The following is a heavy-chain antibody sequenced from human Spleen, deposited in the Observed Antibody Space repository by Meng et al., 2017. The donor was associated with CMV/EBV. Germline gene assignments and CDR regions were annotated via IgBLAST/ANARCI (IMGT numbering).Heavy chain of an antibody. V-gene: IGHV3-23*03. Sequence: GESLKISCAASGFTFNSYTMNWVRQAPGKGLEWVSVIYSGGVATYYADSVKGRFTISRDNSNNTLFLQMDSLGAEDTAVYYCAKIGSFTYYYYGMDVWGQGTTVTVSS. CDR1: GFTFNSYT. CDR2: IYSGGVAT. D-gene: IGHD1-26*01. CDR3: AKIGSFTYYYYGMDV. J-gene: IGHJ6*02.